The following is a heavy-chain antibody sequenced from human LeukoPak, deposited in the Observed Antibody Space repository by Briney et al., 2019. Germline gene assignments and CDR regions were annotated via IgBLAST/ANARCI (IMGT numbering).Heavy chain of an antibody. J-gene: IGHJ4*02. V-gene: IGHV1-8*01. Sequence: ASVKVSCKASGYTFTSYDTNWVRQATGQGLEWMGWMNPNSGNTGYAQKFQGRVTMTRNTSISTAYMELSSLRSEDTAVYYCARGGRGPIGYSTDLGYWGQGTLVTVSS. CDR3: ARGGRGPIGYSTDLGY. D-gene: IGHD4-11*01. CDR1: GYTFTSYD. CDR2: MNPNSGNT.